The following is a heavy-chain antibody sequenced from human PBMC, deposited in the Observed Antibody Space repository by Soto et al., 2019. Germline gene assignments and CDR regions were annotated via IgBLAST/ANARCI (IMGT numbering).Heavy chain of an antibody. J-gene: IGHJ6*02. V-gene: IGHV3-23*01. CDR3: AKLAPDSSSWYYFGMDV. CDR1: VFTFGNYA. Sequence: PGGSLRLSCAASVFTFGNYAMNWVRQAPGKGLEWVSAISGSGGSTYYADSVKGRFTISRDNSKNTLYLQMNSLRAEDTAVYYCAKLAPDSSSWYYFGMDVWGQGTTVTVSS. CDR2: ISGSGGST. D-gene: IGHD6-13*01.